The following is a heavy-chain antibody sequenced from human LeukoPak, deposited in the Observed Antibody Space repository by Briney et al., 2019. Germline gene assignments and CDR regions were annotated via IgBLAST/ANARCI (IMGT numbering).Heavy chain of an antibody. CDR1: GFTFSSYW. J-gene: IGHJ4*02. CDR2: IKQDGSEK. V-gene: IGHV3-7*01. D-gene: IGHD3-22*01. CDR3: VRDDDRPDNGLDY. Sequence: PGGSLRLSCAASGFTFSSYWMSWVRQAPGQGLEWVANIKQDGSEKYYVDSVKGRFTISRDNAKNSLYLQMTSLRAEDTAVYYCVRDDDRPDNGLDYWGQGTLVTVSS.